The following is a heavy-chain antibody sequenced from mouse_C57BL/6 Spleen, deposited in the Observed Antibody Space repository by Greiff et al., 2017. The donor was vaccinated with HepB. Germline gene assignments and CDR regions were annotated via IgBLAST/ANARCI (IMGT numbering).Heavy chain of an antibody. CDR2: ISSGSSTI. J-gene: IGHJ3*01. CDR3: ARGDDGYYLAWFAY. V-gene: IGHV5-17*01. D-gene: IGHD2-3*01. CDR1: GFTFSDYG. Sequence: EVQRVESGGGLVKPGGSLKLSCAASGFTFSDYGMHWVRQAPEKGLEWVAYISSGSSTIYYADTVKGRFTISRDNAKNTLFLQMTSLRSEDTAMYYCARGDDGYYLAWFAYWGQGTLVTVSA.